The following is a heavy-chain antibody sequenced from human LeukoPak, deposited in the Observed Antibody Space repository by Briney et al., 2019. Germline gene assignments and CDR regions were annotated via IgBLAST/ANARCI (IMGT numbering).Heavy chain of an antibody. CDR3: ARVSGWYSWHLDL. CDR2: IKQDGSEK. Sequence: GGSLRLSCVDSGFTFNSYWMSWVRQAPGKGLEWVANIKQDGSEKKYVDSVKGRFTISRDNAKNSLYLQMNSLRAEDTALYYCARVSGWYSWHLDLWGRGTLVTVSS. V-gene: IGHV3-7*01. CDR1: GFTFNSYW. D-gene: IGHD6-19*01. J-gene: IGHJ2*01.